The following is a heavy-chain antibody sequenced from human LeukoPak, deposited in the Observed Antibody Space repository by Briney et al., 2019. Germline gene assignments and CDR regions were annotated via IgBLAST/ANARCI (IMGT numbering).Heavy chain of an antibody. V-gene: IGHV1-46*01. CDR3: ARVLEKYTDRSGYDAFDI. D-gene: IGHD3-22*01. Sequence: EASVTVSCKASGYTFTSYFIHWVRQAPGQGLEWMGILNPSSGSTTYAQKFEGRVTMTRDTSTRTVYMELSSLRSDDTAVYYCARVLEKYTDRSGYDAFDIWGHGTMVTVSS. CDR1: GYTFTSYF. J-gene: IGHJ3*02. CDR2: LNPSSGST.